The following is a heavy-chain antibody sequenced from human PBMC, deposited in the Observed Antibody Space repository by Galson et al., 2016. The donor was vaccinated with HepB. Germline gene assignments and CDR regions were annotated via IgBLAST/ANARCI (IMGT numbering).Heavy chain of an antibody. CDR2: IFHSGST. Sequence: ETLSLTCAVSGGSITNHNWWSWVRQPPGKGLEWIGEIFHSGSTNYNPSLKSRVTISVDTSKNQFSLKLTSVTAADTAAYYCARTEFGVVAAGTSVGCWGQGTLVTVSS. J-gene: IGHJ4*02. D-gene: IGHD6-13*01. V-gene: IGHV4-4*02. CDR3: ARTEFGVVAAGTSVGC. CDR1: GGSITNHNW.